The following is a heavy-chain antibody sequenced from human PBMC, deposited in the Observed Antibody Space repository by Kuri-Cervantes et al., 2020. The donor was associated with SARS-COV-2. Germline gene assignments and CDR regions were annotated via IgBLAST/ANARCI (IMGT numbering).Heavy chain of an antibody. V-gene: IGHV7-4-1*02. J-gene: IGHJ5*02. Sequence: ASVKVSCKASGDTFTDHYIHWVRQAPGQGLEWLGWINTNTGSPMYAQGLTGRFVFSLDASVGTAYLQINSLKAEDTAVYYCARDGQPLDPWGQGTLVTSPQ. D-gene: IGHD6-13*01. CDR3: ARDGQPLDP. CDR1: GDTFTDHY. CDR2: INTNTGSP.